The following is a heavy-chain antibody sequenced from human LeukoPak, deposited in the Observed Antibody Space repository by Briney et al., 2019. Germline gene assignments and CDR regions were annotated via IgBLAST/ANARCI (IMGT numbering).Heavy chain of an antibody. D-gene: IGHD3-9*01. CDR3: AKVAALYYDILTGYYYYYYYMDV. V-gene: IGHV3-23*01. CDR2: ISGSGGST. J-gene: IGHJ6*03. CDR1: GFTFSSYA. Sequence: GGSLRLSCAASGFTFSSYAMSWVRQAPGKGLEWVSAISGSGGSTYYADSVKGRFTISRDNSKNTLYLQMNSLRAEDTAVYYCAKVAALYYDILTGYYYYYYYMDVWGKGTTVTVSS.